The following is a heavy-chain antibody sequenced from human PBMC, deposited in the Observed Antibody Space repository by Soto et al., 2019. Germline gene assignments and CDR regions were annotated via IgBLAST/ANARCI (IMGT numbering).Heavy chain of an antibody. CDR3: ARLDGYNDIDH. V-gene: IGHV4-59*01. Sequence: QVQLQESGPGLVKPSETLSLTCSVSTECISTYSWSWIRQPPGKGLEWIGYIDYTGTPYHNPSLKSRVTISVDTSKRQFSLNLSSVTAADTAVYYCARLDGYNDIDHWGQGSLVTVSS. CDR1: TECISTYS. CDR2: IDYTGTP. J-gene: IGHJ5*02. D-gene: IGHD3-22*01.